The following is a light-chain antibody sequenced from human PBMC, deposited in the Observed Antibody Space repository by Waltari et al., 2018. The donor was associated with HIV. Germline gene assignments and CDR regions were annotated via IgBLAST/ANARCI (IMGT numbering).Light chain of an antibody. CDR3: QSYDSGLSGVI. CDR2: TNN. V-gene: IGLV1-40*01. CDR1: NSNIGAGYD. Sequence: QSVLTQPPSVSGAPGQRVTISCPGSNSNIGAGYDVHWLQQLPGTAPNLLIYTNNSRPSGVPDRFSAAKSGASASLAIAGLQVEDEADYYCQSYDSGLSGVIFGGGTKLTVL. J-gene: IGLJ2*01.